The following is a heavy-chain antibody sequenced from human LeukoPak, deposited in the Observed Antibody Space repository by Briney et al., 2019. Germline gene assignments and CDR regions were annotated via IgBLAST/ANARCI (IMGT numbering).Heavy chain of an antibody. CDR3: ARDLAVATL. CDR1: GYTFTGYY. J-gene: IGHJ4*02. D-gene: IGHD6-19*01. CDR2: INPNSDDT. Sequence: ASVKVSCKASGYTFTGYYMHWVRQAPGQGLEWMGWINPNSDDTNYAQKFQGRVTMTRDTSISTTYMELRRLTSDDTAVYYCARDLAVATLWGQGTLVTVSS. V-gene: IGHV1-2*02.